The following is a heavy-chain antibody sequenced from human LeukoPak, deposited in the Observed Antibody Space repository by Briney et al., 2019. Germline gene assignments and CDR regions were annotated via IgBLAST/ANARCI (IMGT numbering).Heavy chain of an antibody. J-gene: IGHJ3*02. V-gene: IGHV4-59*01. CDR3: ARQYNWKFGAFDI. Sequence: SETLSLTCGVSGGSIDITNYWSWVRQAPGKGLEWIGYIYYSGSTNYNPSLKSRVTISVDTSKNQFSLKLSSVTAADTAVYYCARQYNWKFGAFDIWGQGTMVTVSS. D-gene: IGHD1-1*01. CDR1: GGSIDITNY. CDR2: IYYSGST.